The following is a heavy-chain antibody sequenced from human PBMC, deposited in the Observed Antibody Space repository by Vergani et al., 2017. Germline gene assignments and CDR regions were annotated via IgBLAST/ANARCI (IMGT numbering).Heavy chain of an antibody. J-gene: IGHJ3*02. CDR1: GFTFSNAW. V-gene: IGHV3-15*01. Sequence: EVQLVESGGGLVKPGGSLRLSCAASGFTFSNAWMSWVRQAPGKGLEWVGRIKSKTDGGTTDYAAPVKGRFTISRDDSKNTLYLQMNSLKTEDTAVYYCTTDLGYSSGWSVGAFDIWGQGTMVTVSS. CDR3: TTDLGYSSGWSVGAFDI. D-gene: IGHD6-19*01. CDR2: IKSKTDGGTT.